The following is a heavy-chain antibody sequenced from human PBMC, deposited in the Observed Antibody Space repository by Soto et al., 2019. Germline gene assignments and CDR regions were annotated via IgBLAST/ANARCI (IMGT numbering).Heavy chain of an antibody. CDR3: ARGGIAVASYYFDY. J-gene: IGHJ4*02. Sequence: PGGSLRLSCAASGFTFSSYAMHWVRQAPGKGLEWVAVISYDGSNKYYADSVKGRFTISRDNSKNTLYLQMNSLRAEDTAVYYCARGGIAVASYYFDYWGQGTLVTVSS. CDR1: GFTFSSYA. V-gene: IGHV3-30-3*01. D-gene: IGHD6-19*01. CDR2: ISYDGSNK.